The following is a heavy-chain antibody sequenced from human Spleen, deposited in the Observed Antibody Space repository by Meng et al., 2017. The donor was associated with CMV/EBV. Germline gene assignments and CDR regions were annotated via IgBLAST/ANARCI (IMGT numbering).Heavy chain of an antibody. CDR3: ARKAYYYDSSGPQAPLVH. J-gene: IGHJ4*02. Sequence: GSLRLSCAVYGGSLSGYYWSWIRQPPGKGLEWIGEIYHSGSTNYNPSLKSRVTISVDKSKNQFSLKLSSVTAADTAVYYCARKAYYYDSSGPQAPLVHWGQGTLVTVSS. D-gene: IGHD3-22*01. V-gene: IGHV4-34*01. CDR2: IYHSGST. CDR1: GGSLSGYY.